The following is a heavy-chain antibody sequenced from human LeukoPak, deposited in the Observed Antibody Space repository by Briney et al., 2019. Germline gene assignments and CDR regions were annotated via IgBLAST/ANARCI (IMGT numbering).Heavy chain of an antibody. CDR3: AKLREPGIAVAGDDY. V-gene: IGHV3-23*01. D-gene: IGHD6-19*01. Sequence: EGSLRLSCAASGFTFSSYAMSWVRQAPGKGLEWVSAISGSGGSTYYADSVKGRFTISRDNSKNTLYLQMNSLRAEDTAVYYCAKLREPGIAVAGDDYWGQGTLVTVSS. CDR1: GFTFSSYA. CDR2: ISGSGGST. J-gene: IGHJ4*02.